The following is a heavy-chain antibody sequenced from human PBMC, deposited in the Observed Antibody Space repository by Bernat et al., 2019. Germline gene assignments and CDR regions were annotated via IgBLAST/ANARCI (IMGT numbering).Heavy chain of an antibody. CDR3: AREDNSGWYVRIGEIDY. Sequence: VQLVESGGGVVQPGRSLRLSCAASGFTFSSYWMHWVRQAPGKGLVWVSRINSDGSSTSYADSVKGRFTISRDNAKNTLYLQMNSLRAEDTAVYYCAREDNSGWYVRIGEIDYWGQGTLVTVSS. CDR2: INSDGSST. J-gene: IGHJ4*02. V-gene: IGHV3-74*01. D-gene: IGHD6-19*01. CDR1: GFTFSSYW.